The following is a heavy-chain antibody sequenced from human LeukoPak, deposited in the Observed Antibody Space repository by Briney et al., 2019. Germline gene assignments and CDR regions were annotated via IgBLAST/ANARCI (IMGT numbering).Heavy chain of an antibody. CDR2: ITSGGTT. CDR1: GFTFSSYA. Sequence: GGSLRLSCAASGFTFSSYAMSWVRQAPEKGLEWVSTITSGGTTYYADSVKGRFTISRDNAKNSLYLQMNSLRDEDTAVYYCARRVGASNYFDYWGQGTLVTVSS. J-gene: IGHJ4*02. CDR3: ARRVGASNYFDY. D-gene: IGHD1-26*01. V-gene: IGHV3-23*01.